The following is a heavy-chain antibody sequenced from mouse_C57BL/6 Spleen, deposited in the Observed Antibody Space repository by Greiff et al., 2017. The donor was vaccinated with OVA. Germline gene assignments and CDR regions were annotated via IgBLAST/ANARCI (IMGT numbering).Heavy chain of an antibody. J-gene: IGHJ2*01. CDR2: IYPGDGDT. V-gene: IGHV1-80*01. D-gene: IGHD1-1*01. Sequence: QVQLQQSGAELVKPGASVKISCKASGYAFSSYWMNWVKQRPGKGLEWIGQIYPGDGDTNYNGKFKGKATLTADKSSSTAYMQLSSLTSEDSAVYFCAREFTTVVPLDYWGQGTTLTVSS. CDR1: GYAFSSYW. CDR3: AREFTTVVPLDY.